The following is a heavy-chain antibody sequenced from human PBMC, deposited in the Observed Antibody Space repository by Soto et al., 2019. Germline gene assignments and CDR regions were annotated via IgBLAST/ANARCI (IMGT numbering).Heavy chain of an antibody. CDR1: GGSFTGYY. V-gene: IGHV4-34*01. CDR3: ARGHGRFAH. J-gene: IGHJ4*02. CDR2: INHSGFT. Sequence: QLQLHQSGAGLLKPSETLSLTCDVSGGSFTGYYWAWIRQPPGKGLGWIGEINHSGFTNYNPSLTGRVTISLDTSRSQFSLKLDSLTAADTAFYFCARGHGRFAHWGQGTLVTVSS.